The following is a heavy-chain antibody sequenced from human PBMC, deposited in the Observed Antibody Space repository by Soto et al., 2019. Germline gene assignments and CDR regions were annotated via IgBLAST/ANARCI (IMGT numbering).Heavy chain of an antibody. CDR2: MNPNSGVT. V-gene: IGHV1-8*01. D-gene: IGHD3-10*01. CDR1: GYTFTSYE. CDR3: AIGELLWFWELLW. J-gene: IGHJ4*02. Sequence: QVQLVQSGAEVKKPGASVKVSCKASGYTFTSYEINWVRQATGQGLEWMGWMNPNSGVTGYAEKFQGRVTMTRNTSISTADMYPSSLRSEDTAVYYCAIGELLWFWELLWWGQGTLVTVSS.